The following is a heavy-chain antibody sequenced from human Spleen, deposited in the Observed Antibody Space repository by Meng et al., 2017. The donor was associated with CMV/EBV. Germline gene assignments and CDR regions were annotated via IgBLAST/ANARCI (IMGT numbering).Heavy chain of an antibody. CDR3: AKSHYQLRGVDY. D-gene: IGHD2-2*01. CDR2: ISGSGDTT. J-gene: IGHJ4*02. CDR1: GFTFSSYA. V-gene: IGHV3-23*01. Sequence: CAASGFTFSSYAMSWVRQAPGKGLEWVSAISGSGDTTYYADPVKGRFTISRDNSKNTLYLQMNSLRAEDTAIYYCAKSHYQLRGVDYWGQGTLVTVSS.